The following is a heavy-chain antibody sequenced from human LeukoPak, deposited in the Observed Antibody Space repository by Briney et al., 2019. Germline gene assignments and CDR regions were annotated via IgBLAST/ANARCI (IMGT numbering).Heavy chain of an antibody. D-gene: IGHD6-13*01. J-gene: IGHJ4*02. Sequence: LTCAVYGGSFSGYYWSWVRQAPGKGLEWVAVIWYDGSSKDYADSVKGRFTFSRDNSKNTLYLQMNSLTVEDTAVYYCARSQSSSLIDYWGQGTLVIVSS. CDR1: GGSFSGYY. V-gene: IGHV3-33*08. CDR3: ARSQSSSLIDY. CDR2: IWYDGSSK.